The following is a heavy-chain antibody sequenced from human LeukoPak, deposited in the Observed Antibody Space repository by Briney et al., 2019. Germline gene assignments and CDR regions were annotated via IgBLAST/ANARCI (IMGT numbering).Heavy chain of an antibody. CDR1: GFTFSSYN. J-gene: IGHJ6*03. V-gene: IGHV3-21*01. CDR3: AREHSGYDFPGRDYYYMDV. Sequence: PGGSLRLSCAASGFTFSSYNMNWVRQAPGKGLEWVPSISSTSRSYIYYADSVKGRFTISRDNAKNSLYLQMNSLRAEDTAVYYCAREHSGYDFPGRDYYYMDVWGKGTTVTVSS. D-gene: IGHD5-12*01. CDR2: ISSTSRSYI.